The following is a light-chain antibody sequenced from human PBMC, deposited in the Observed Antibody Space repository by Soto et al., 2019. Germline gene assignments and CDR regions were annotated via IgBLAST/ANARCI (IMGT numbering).Light chain of an antibody. CDR3: HKYNSALLT. V-gene: IGKV1-27*01. Sequence: DIQMTQSPSSLSASVGDRVTITCRASQGIYNYLAWYQQKPGKAPKLLIYAASTLEPGVPSRFSGSGSGTDFTLTISSLQPEDVATYYCHKYNSALLTFGQGTRLEIK. CDR1: QGIYNY. J-gene: IGKJ5*01. CDR2: AAS.